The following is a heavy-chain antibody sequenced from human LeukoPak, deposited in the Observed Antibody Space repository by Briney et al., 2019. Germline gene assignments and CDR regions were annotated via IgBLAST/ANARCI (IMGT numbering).Heavy chain of an antibody. V-gene: IGHV1-8*02. D-gene: IGHD2-15*01. CDR3: ARGPKSGVVAATSDFDY. CDR1: GYTFTIYG. J-gene: IGHJ4*02. CDR2: MNPNNGNT. Sequence: ASVKVSCKASGYTFTIYGISWVRQAPGQGLEWMGWMNPNNGNTGYAQKFQGRVTMTRNTSISTAYMKLSSLRSEDTAVYYCARGPKSGVVAATSDFDYWGQGTLVTVSS.